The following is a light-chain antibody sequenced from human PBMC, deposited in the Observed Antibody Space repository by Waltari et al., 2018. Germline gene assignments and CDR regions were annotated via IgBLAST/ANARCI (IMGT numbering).Light chain of an antibody. J-gene: IGLJ3*02. V-gene: IGLV2-11*01. CDR3: CSYAGSYTLV. CDR1: SSDVGRFNY. Sequence: QSALTQPRSVSGSPGQSVTISCTGTSSDVGRFNYVSWHQQHPGKAPKLMIYDVNKRPSGVPVRFAGSKSCNTASLTFSGLQAEDEADYYCCSYAGSYTLVFGGGTKLTVL. CDR2: DVN.